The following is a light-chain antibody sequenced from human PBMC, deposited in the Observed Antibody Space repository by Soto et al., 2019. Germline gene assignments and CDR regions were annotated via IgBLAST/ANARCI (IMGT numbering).Light chain of an antibody. CDR2: AAS. CDR1: QSISTY. Sequence: DIQMTQSPSSLSASVGDRVTITSRASQSISTYLNWYQQKPGKAPKVLIYAASSLQSGVPSRFSGSGSGTDFTLTISSLQTEDFATFYCLQGYSAPLTFGGGTKVEIK. J-gene: IGKJ4*01. CDR3: LQGYSAPLT. V-gene: IGKV1-39*01.